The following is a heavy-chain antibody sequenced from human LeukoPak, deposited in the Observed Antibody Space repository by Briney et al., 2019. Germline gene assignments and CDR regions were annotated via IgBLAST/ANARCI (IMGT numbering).Heavy chain of an antibody. Sequence: SETLSLTCAVYGGSFSGYYWSWIRQPPGKGLEWIGEINHSESTNYNPSLKSRVSISVDTSKNQFSLKVRSVTAADTAVYYCARGRWEVRFDNWGQGTPVTVSS. D-gene: IGHD1-26*01. CDR3: ARGRWEVRFDN. J-gene: IGHJ4*02. V-gene: IGHV4-34*01. CDR2: INHSEST. CDR1: GGSFSGYY.